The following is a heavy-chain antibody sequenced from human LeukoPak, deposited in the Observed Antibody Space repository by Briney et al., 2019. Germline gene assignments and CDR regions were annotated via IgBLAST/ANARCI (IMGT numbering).Heavy chain of an antibody. Sequence: PGGSLRLSCAASGFTFSSYAMSWVRQAPGKGLEWVSAISGSGGSTYYADSVKGRFTISRDNSKNTLYLQMNSLRAEDTAVYYCAKSSWEPDDPYYFDYWGQGTLVTVSS. CDR3: AKSSWEPDDPYYFDY. V-gene: IGHV3-23*01. CDR1: GFTFSSYA. J-gene: IGHJ4*02. CDR2: ISGSGGST. D-gene: IGHD1-26*01.